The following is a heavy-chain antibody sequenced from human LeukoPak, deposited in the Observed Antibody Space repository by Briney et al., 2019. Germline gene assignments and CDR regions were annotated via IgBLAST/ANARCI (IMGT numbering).Heavy chain of an antibody. CDR2: ICDSGNI. CDR3: ARWHSHGRYFDY. J-gene: IGHJ4*02. V-gene: IGHV4-59*01. CDR1: GVSIRNYC. D-gene: IGHD2-21*01. Sequence: SETLSLTCTVSGVSIRNYCWNWIRQPPGKGLEWIGYICDSGNIDYKPSLKSRVTISVDTSKNQFSLKLISATAADTAVYYCARWHSHGRYFDYWGQGALVTVSS.